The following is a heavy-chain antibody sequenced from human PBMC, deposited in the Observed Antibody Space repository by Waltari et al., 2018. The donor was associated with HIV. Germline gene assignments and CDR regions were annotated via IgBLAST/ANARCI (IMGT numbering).Heavy chain of an antibody. J-gene: IGHJ4*02. V-gene: IGHV1-24*01. Sequence: QVQLVQSGAEVKKPGASVKVSCKVSGYTLTELSMHWVRQAPGKGLEWMGGFDPEDGETSYAQKFQGRVTMTEETSTDTAYMELSSLRSEDTAVYYCATDRGGEDVLRYWGQGTLVTVSS. CDR3: ATDRGGEDVLRY. D-gene: IGHD3-10*01. CDR2: FDPEDGET. CDR1: GYTLTELS.